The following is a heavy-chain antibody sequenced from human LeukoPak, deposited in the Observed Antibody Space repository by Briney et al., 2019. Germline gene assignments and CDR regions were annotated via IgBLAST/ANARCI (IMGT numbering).Heavy chain of an antibody. Sequence: GGSLRLSCAASAFTFSGYAMNWVRQAPGKGLEWVSVISGGGDGTYYADSVKGRFTISRDNSKNTLYLHMSSLRADDTAVYYCVKGSGGGMYFFDYWGHGTLVTVSS. CDR3: VKGSGGGMYFFDY. D-gene: IGHD3-16*01. J-gene: IGHJ4*01. CDR1: AFTFSGYA. V-gene: IGHV3-23*01. CDR2: ISGGGDGT.